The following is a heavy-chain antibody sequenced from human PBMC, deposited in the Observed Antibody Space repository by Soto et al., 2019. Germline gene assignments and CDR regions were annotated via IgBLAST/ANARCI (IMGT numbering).Heavy chain of an antibody. CDR1: GFTFSSDW. Sequence: VQLVESGGGLVQPGGSLRLSCAASGFTFSSDWMHWVRQVPGKGLVWVSLISSDGSDIRYAVSVKGRFTISRDNAKNTLYLQMSSLRAEDTAVYYCARSRPHFYMDVWGKGTTVTVSS. CDR2: ISSDGSDI. V-gene: IGHV3-74*01. J-gene: IGHJ6*03. CDR3: ARSRPHFYMDV. D-gene: IGHD6-13*01.